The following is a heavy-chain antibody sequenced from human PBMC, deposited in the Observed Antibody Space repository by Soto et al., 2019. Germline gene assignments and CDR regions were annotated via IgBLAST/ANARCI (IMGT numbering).Heavy chain of an antibody. V-gene: IGHV3-30-3*01. CDR2: ISYDGSNK. CDR1: GFTFSSYA. Sequence: GGSLRLSCAASGFTFSSYAMHWVRQAPGKGLEWVAVISYDGSNKYYADSVKGRFTISRDNSKNTLYLQMNSLRAEDTAVYYCARDAYIVVVPAALKYNWFDPWGQGTLVTVSS. J-gene: IGHJ5*02. CDR3: ARDAYIVVVPAALKYNWFDP. D-gene: IGHD2-2*01.